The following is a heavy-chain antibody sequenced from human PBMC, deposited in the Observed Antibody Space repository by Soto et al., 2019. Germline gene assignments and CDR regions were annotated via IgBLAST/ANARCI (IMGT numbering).Heavy chain of an antibody. CDR2: IYWDDDK. CDR1: GFSLSTSGVG. D-gene: IGHD2-15*01. Sequence: GSGPTLVNPTQTLTLTCTFSGFSLSTSGVGVGWIRQPPGKALEWLALIYWDDDKRYSPSLKSRLTITKDTSKNQVVLTMTNMDPVDTATYYCAHRPSYCSGGSGYSGFDYWGQGTLVTVSS. CDR3: AHRPSYCSGGSGYSGFDY. J-gene: IGHJ4*02. V-gene: IGHV2-5*02.